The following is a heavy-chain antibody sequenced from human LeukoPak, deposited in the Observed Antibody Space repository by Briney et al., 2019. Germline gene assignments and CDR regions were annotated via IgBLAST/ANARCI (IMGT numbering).Heavy chain of an antibody. J-gene: IGHJ3*02. CDR3: VLDLFSSFAFDI. CDR2: ISSSSAYI. Sequence: GGSLRLSCAASGFTFSSYIMNWVRQAPGKGPEWVSSISSSSAYIYYADSVKGRFTTSRDNAKNALHLQMNSLTAEDTAVYYCVLDLFSSFAFDIWGQGTMVTVSS. CDR1: GFTFSSYI. D-gene: IGHD3/OR15-3a*01. V-gene: IGHV3-21*01.